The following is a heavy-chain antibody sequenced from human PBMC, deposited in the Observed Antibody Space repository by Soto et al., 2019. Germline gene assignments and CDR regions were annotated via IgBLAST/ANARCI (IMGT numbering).Heavy chain of an antibody. V-gene: IGHV3-53*01. CDR3: AKDTTVTTGAGFDY. J-gene: IGHJ4*02. CDR2: IYRGVTT. CDR1: GFTVSDYY. Sequence: GGSLRLSCAASGFTVSDYYMIWVRQAPWKGLEWVSAIYRGVTTHYSDSFQGRFTISRDSSKNTLYLHMNSLRAEDTAVYYCAKDTTVTTGAGFDYWGQGTLVTVSS. D-gene: IGHD4-4*01.